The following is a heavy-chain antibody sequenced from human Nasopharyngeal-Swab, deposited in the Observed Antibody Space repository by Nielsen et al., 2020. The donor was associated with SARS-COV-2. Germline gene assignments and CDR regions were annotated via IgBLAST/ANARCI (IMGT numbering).Heavy chain of an antibody. CDR2: ISGSGGST. D-gene: IGHD3-9*01. V-gene: IGHV3-23*01. CDR1: GFTFSSYA. CDR3: AESNDILTGYSFDY. J-gene: IGHJ4*02. Sequence: GESLKISCAASGFTFSSYAMSWVRQAPGKGLEWVSAISGSGGSTYYADSVKGRFTISRDNSKNTLYLQMNSLRAEDTAVYYCAESNDILTGYSFDYWGQGTLVTVSS.